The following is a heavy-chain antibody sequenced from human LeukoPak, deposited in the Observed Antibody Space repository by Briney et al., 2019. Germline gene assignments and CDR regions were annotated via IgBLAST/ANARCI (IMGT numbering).Heavy chain of an antibody. V-gene: IGHV3-30-3*01. J-gene: IGHJ6*02. CDR3: ARERATTFWYGMDV. D-gene: IGHD1-26*01. Sequence: PGGSLRLSCAASGFTFSSYAMYWVRQAPGKGLEWVAVISYDGSNKYYADSVKGRFTISRDNSKNTLYLQMNSLRAEDTAVYYCARERATTFWYGMDVWGQGTTVTVSS. CDR2: ISYDGSNK. CDR1: GFTFSSYA.